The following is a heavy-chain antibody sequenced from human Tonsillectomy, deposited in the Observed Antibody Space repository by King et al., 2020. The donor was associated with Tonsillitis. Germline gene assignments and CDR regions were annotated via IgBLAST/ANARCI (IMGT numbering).Heavy chain of an antibody. Sequence: VQLQQWGAGLLKPSETLSLTCAVYGGSFSGYYWSWIRQPPGKGLEWIGEINHSGSTNYNPSLKSRLTISVDTSRNQFSLRLNSVTAADTAVYYCARGKGWYNSKGYFEYWGQGTLVTVSS. J-gene: IGHJ4*02. CDR3: ARGKGWYNSKGYFEY. CDR1: GGSFSGYY. D-gene: IGHD6-19*01. CDR2: INHSGST. V-gene: IGHV4-34*01.